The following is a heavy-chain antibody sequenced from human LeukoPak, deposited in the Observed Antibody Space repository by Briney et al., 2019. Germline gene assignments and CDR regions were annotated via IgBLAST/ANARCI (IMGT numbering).Heavy chain of an antibody. Sequence: PGGSLRLSCAASGFTFSSYSMNWVRQAPGKGLESVSSISSSSSYIYYADPVKGRFTISRDNAKNSLYLQMNSLRAEDTAVYYCARGATYYYYMDVWGKGTPVTVSS. CDR1: GFTFSSYS. CDR3: ARGATYYYYMDV. V-gene: IGHV3-21*01. CDR2: ISSSSSYI. J-gene: IGHJ6*03.